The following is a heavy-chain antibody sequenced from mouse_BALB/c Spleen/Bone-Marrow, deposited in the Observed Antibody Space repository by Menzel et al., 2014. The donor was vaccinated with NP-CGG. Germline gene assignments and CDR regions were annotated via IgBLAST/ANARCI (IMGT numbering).Heavy chain of an antibody. Sequence: VQLKESGAELVKPGASVKLSCTASGFNIKDTYMHWVKRRPEQGLEWIGRIDPANGNTKYDPKFQGKATITADTSSNTAYLQLSSLTPEDTAVYYCARNGNYGAWFAYWGQGTLVTVSA. CDR1: GFNIKDTY. CDR3: ARNGNYGAWFAY. D-gene: IGHD2-1*01. V-gene: IGHV14-3*02. CDR2: IDPANGNT. J-gene: IGHJ3*01.